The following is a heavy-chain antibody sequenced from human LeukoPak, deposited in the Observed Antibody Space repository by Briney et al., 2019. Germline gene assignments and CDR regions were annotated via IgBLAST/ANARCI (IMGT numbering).Heavy chain of an antibody. CDR2: IYSGGST. V-gene: IGHV3-53*01. CDR1: GFTVSSNY. J-gene: IGHJ4*02. D-gene: IGHD4-17*01. Sequence: GGSLRLSCAASGFTVSSNYMSWVRQAPGKGLEWVSVIYSGGSTYYADPVKGRFTISRDNPKNTLFLQMNSLRAEDTAVYYCARGSNTVTEFDYWGQGTLVTVSS. CDR3: ARGSNTVTEFDY.